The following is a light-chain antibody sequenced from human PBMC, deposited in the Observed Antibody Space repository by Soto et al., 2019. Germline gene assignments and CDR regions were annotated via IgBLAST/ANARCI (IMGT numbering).Light chain of an antibody. Sequence: PGDRVTLSCRASQSISINLAWYQHKPGQAPRLLIHGASTRATGIPARFSGSGSGTDFTLTISSLESEDSAVYYCQQRSNWPITFGQGTRREIK. CDR1: QSISIN. J-gene: IGKJ5*01. V-gene: IGKV3-11*01. CDR2: GAS. CDR3: QQRSNWPIT.